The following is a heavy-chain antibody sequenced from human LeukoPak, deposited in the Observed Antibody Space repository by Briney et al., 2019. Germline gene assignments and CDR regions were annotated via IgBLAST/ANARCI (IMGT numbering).Heavy chain of an antibody. J-gene: IGHJ6*03. CDR2: TYYRSKWYN. D-gene: IGHD3-10*01. V-gene: IGHV6-1*01. Sequence: SQTLSLTCAISGDSVSSNSAAWNWIRQSPSRGLEWLGGTYYRSKWYNDYAVSVKSRITINPDTSKNQFSLQLNSVTPEDTAVYYCARGYYYGSAYYYYYMDVWGKGTTVTVSS. CDR3: ARGYYYGSAYYYYYMDV. CDR1: GDSVSSNSAA.